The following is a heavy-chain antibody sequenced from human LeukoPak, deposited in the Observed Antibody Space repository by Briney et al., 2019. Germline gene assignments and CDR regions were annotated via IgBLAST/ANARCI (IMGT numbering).Heavy chain of an antibody. CDR3: AKTVRYFDWLGGFDP. Sequence: PGGSLRLSCAPSGFTFSSYWMSWVRQAPGKGLEWVSGISWNSGSIGYADSVKGRFTISRDNAKNSLYLQMNSLRAEDTALYYCAKTVRYFDWLGGFDPWGQGTLVTVSS. CDR1: GFTFSSYW. CDR2: ISWNSGSI. J-gene: IGHJ5*02. V-gene: IGHV3-9*01. D-gene: IGHD3-9*01.